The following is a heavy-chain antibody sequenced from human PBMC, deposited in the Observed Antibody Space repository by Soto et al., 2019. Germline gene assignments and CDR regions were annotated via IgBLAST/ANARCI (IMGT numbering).Heavy chain of an antibody. V-gene: IGHV4-31*03. J-gene: IGHJ5*01. CDR2: IYYSGST. CDR3: ARDSGITGTTGRQNSWLDS. D-gene: IGHD1-20*01. CDR1: GGSISSGGYY. Sequence: SETLSLSCTVSGGSISSGGYYWSWIRQHPGKGLEWIGYIYYSGSTYYNPSLKSRVTISVDTSKNQFSLKLSSVTAADTAVYYCARDSGITGTTGRQNSWLDSWAQGTLVTVSS.